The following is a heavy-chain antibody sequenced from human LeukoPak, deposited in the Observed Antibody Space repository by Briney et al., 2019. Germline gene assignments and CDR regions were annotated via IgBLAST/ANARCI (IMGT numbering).Heavy chain of an antibody. CDR2: IYSCGST. CDR1: GYSISSGYS. Sequence: SETLSLTCAVSGYSISSGYSWDWIRQSPGKGLEWIGNIYSCGSTYYNPSLKSRVTISVDTSKNQFSLSLNSVTAADTAVYYCARRKTLFWYFDYWGQGTLVTVSS. J-gene: IGHJ4*02. D-gene: IGHD3-3*01. V-gene: IGHV4-38-2*01. CDR3: ARRKTLFWYFDY.